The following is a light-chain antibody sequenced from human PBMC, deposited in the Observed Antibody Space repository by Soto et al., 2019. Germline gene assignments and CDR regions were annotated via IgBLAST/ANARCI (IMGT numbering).Light chain of an antibody. CDR1: TSNIGKNY. Sequence: SVLTQPPSVSAAPGQKVTISCSGSTSNIGKNYVSWYQLLPGTTPQLLIYDNTKRPSGIPDRFSGSKSGTSATLVIAGLQIGDEADYYCETWDTGLSVVMFGGGTKLTVL. V-gene: IGLV1-51*01. CDR3: ETWDTGLSVVM. J-gene: IGLJ3*02. CDR2: DNT.